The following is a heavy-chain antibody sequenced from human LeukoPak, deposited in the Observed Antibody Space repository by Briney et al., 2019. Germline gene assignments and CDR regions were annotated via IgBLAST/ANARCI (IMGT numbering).Heavy chain of an antibody. CDR1: GGSISSSSYY. V-gene: IGHV4-39*07. Sequence: SETLSLTCTVSGGSISSSSYYWGWIRQPPGKGLEWIGSIYYSGSTYYNPSLKSRVTISVDTSKNQFSLKLSSVTAADTAVYYCARVVVVITGDAFDIWGQGTMVTVSS. CDR3: ARVVVVITGDAFDI. D-gene: IGHD3-22*01. CDR2: IYYSGST. J-gene: IGHJ3*02.